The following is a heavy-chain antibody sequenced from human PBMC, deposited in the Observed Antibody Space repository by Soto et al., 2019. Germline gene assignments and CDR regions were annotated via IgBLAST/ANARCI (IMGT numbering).Heavy chain of an antibody. CDR3: ARDPYSSTWDAYFQH. CDR2: IIPLLAIA. V-gene: IGHV1-69*08. J-gene: IGHJ1*01. D-gene: IGHD6-13*01. Sequence: QVQLVQSGAEVKKPGSSLKVSCKASGGTFNSYIITWVRQAPGQGLEWMGRIIPLLAIANYAQMFQGRVTITADKPTSTAYMELNSLRSEDTAVYYCARDPYSSTWDAYFQHWGQGSLVTVSS. CDR1: GGTFNSYI.